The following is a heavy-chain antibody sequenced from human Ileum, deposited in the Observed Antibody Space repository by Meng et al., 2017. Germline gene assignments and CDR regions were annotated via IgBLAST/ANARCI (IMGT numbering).Heavy chain of an antibody. D-gene: IGHD3-22*01. CDR3: TADLPPDSSAFKNPCFDF. J-gene: IGHJ4*02. CDR2: IKSKRAGGTT. CDR1: GFTFSYAW. V-gene: IGHV3-15*01. Sequence: GESLKISCAASGFTFSYAWMNWVRQAPGKGLEWVARIKSKRAGGTTDYAAPVKGRFTISRDDEHNRLFLHMDSLNSEDTALYYYTADLPPDSSAFKNPCFDFWGQGTLVTVSS.